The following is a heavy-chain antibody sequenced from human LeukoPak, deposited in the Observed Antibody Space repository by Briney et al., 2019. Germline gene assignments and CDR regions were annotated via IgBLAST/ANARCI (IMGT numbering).Heavy chain of an antibody. D-gene: IGHD6-13*01. V-gene: IGHV3-23*01. CDR3: AKAIYPGYSSSWRGPPFDY. Sequence: GGSLRLSCAASGFTFSSYAMSWVRQAPGRGLEWVSAISGSGGSTYYADSVKDRFTISRDNSKNTLYLQMNSLRAEDTAVYYCAKAIYPGYSSSWRGPPFDYWGQGTLVTVSS. CDR2: ISGSGGST. CDR1: GFTFSSYA. J-gene: IGHJ4*02.